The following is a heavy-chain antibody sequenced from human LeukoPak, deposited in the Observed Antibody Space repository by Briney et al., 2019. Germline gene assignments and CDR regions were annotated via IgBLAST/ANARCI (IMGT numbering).Heavy chain of an antibody. CDR3: ASVTGDKRY. J-gene: IGHJ4*02. CDR1: GGSISSYY. D-gene: IGHD2-8*02. Sequence: PSETLSLTCTVSGGSISSYYWSWIRQPPGKGLEWIGYIYYSGSTNYNPSLKSRVTISVDTSKNQFSLNLSSVTAADTAVYYRASVTGDKRYWGQGTLVTVSS. CDR2: IYYSGST. V-gene: IGHV4-59*01.